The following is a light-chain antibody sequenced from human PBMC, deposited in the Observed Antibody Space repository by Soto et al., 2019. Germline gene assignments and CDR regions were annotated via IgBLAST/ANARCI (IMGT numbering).Light chain of an antibody. J-gene: IGKJ4*01. CDR1: QSVSASY. CDR3: HQYASSRVT. CDR2: DAS. V-gene: IGKV3D-20*01. Sequence: EFVLTQSPATLSLSPGDRAILSCGASQSVSASYLAWYQHKPGLAPRLLIYDASRRATGIPDRFSGSGSGTDFTLTISRLEPEDFAVYYCHQYASSRVTFGGGTKVEIK.